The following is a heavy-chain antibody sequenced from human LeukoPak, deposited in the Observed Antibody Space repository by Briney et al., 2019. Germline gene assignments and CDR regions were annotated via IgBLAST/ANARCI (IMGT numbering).Heavy chain of an antibody. Sequence: SETLSLTRAVSGGSFSGYYWNWIRQPPGKGLEWIGEINHSGSTNYNPSLKSRVTISVDTSKNQFSLKLSSVTAADTAVYYCARALPPGCSGTSCYIRRLGWFDPWGQGTLVTVSS. CDR1: GGSFSGYY. J-gene: IGHJ5*02. CDR3: ARALPPGCSGTSCYIRRLGWFDP. D-gene: IGHD2-2*02. V-gene: IGHV4-34*01. CDR2: INHSGST.